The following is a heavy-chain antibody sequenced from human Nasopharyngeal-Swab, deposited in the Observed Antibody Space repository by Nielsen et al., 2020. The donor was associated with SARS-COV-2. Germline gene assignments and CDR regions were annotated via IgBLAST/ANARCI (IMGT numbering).Heavy chain of an antibody. V-gene: IGHV3-30-3*01. CDR2: ISYDGSNK. CDR3: ARDPDVDIVATDAFDI. J-gene: IGHJ3*02. CDR1: GFTFSSYA. Sequence: GESLKISCAASGFTFSSYAVHWVRQAPGKGLKWGAVISYDGSNKYYADSVKGRFTISRDNSKNTLYLQMNSLRAEDTAVYYCARDPDVDIVATDAFDIWGQGTMVTVSS. D-gene: IGHD5-12*01.